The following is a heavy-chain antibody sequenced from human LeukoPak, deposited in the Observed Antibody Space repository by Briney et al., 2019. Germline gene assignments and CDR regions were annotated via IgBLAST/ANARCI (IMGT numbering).Heavy chain of an antibody. D-gene: IGHD1-26*01. CDR2: ISGSGGGT. Sequence: GGSLRLSCAASRFTFKMYAMSWVRQAPGKGLEWVSSISGSGGGTFYASSVRGRFTISRDNSKHTVFLQMNGLRAEDTAIYYCAQWDENFYYMDVWGQGTTVTVSS. J-gene: IGHJ6*03. V-gene: IGHV3-23*01. CDR3: AQWDENFYYMDV. CDR1: RFTFKMYA.